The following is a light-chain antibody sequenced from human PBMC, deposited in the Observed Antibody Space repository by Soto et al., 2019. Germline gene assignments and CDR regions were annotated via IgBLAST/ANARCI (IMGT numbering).Light chain of an antibody. J-gene: IGKJ1*01. V-gene: IGKV1-9*01. Sequence: DIQLTQSPSFLSASVGDRVTITCRASQDINRYLAWYQQKPGKAPNFLIYAASTLQSGVPSRFSGSGSGTEFTLTISSLQPEDVATYYCQQLNSYPRTFGQGTKVDIK. CDR1: QDINRY. CDR3: QQLNSYPRT. CDR2: AAS.